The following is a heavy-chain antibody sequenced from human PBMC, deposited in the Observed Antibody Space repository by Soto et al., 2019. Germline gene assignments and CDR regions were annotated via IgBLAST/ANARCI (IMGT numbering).Heavy chain of an antibody. CDR3: ARVPSNYYGSGSTHPPDDAFDI. J-gene: IGHJ3*02. Sequence: ASVKVSCKASGGTFSSYAISWVRQAPGQGLEWMGGIIPIFGTANYAQKFQGRVTITAGESTSTAYMELSSLRSEDTAVYYCARVPSNYYGSGSTHPPDDAFDIWGQGTMVTVSS. CDR2: IIPIFGTA. V-gene: IGHV1-69*13. D-gene: IGHD3-10*01. CDR1: GGTFSSYA.